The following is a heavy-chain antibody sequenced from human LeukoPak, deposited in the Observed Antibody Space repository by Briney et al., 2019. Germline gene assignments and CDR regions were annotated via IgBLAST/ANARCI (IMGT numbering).Heavy chain of an antibody. J-gene: IGHJ4*02. CDR2: INHSGST. Sequence: SETLSLTCAVYGXSFSGYYWSWIRQPPGKGLEWIGEINHSGSTNYNPSLKSRVTISVDTSENQFSLKLSSVTAADTAVYYCARGNDYGDFDYWGQGTLVTVSS. D-gene: IGHD4-17*01. CDR1: GXSFSGYY. V-gene: IGHV4-34*01. CDR3: ARGNDYGDFDY.